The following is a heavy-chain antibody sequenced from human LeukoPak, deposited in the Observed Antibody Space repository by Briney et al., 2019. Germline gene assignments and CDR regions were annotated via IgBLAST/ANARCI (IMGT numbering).Heavy chain of an antibody. V-gene: IGHV1-46*01. J-gene: IGHJ5*02. CDR1: GYTFTSYY. CDR3: AREGSYDFWSGLTWFDP. D-gene: IGHD3-3*01. Sequence: ASVKVSCKASGYTFTSYYMHWVRQAPGQGLEWMGLINPSGGSTSYAQKFQGRVTMTRDTSTSTVYMELSSLRSEDTAVYYCAREGSYDFWSGLTWFDPWGQGTLVTVSS. CDR2: INPSGGST.